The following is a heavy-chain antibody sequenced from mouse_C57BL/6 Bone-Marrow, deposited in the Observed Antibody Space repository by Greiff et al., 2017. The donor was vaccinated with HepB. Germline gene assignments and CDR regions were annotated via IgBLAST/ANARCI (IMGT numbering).Heavy chain of an antibody. V-gene: IGHV1-19*01. D-gene: IGHD1-1*01. CDR3: ARRNYYGSSWFAY. CDR2: INPYNGGT. J-gene: IGHJ3*01. Sequence: VQLQQSGPVLVKPGASVKMSCKASGYTFTDYYMNWVKQSHGKSLEWIGVINPYNGGTSYNQKFKGKATLTVDKSSSTAYMELNSLTSEDSAVYYCARRNYYGSSWFAYWGQGTLVTVSA. CDR1: GYTFTDYY.